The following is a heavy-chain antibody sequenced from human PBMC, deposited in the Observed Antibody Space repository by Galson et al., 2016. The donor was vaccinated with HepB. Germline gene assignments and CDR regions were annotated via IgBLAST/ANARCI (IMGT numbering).Heavy chain of an antibody. D-gene: IGHD3-22*01. V-gene: IGHV1-69*13. Sequence: SVKVSCKASGHTFTNYYMHWVRQAPGQGLEWMGVFIPIFGTAKYAQKFQGRVTITADESTSTAYMELSSLRSEDTAVYYCATENYYDSSPLVYWGQGTLLTVSS. CDR3: ATENYYDSSPLVY. CDR2: FIPIFGTA. CDR1: GHTFTNYY. J-gene: IGHJ4*02.